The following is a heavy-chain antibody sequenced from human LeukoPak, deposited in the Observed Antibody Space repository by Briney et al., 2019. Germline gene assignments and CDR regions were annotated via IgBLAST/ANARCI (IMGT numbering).Heavy chain of an antibody. CDR3: ARGIVLMVYATFDY. CDR1: GGSISSSSYY. J-gene: IGHJ4*02. D-gene: IGHD2-8*01. CDR2: IYYSGST. V-gene: IGHV4-39*07. Sequence: TSETLSLTCTVSGGSISSSSYYWGWIRQPPGKGLEWIGSIYYSGSTYYNPSLKSRVTISVDTSKNQFSLKLNSVTAADTAVYYCARGIVLMVYATFDYWGQGTLVTVSS.